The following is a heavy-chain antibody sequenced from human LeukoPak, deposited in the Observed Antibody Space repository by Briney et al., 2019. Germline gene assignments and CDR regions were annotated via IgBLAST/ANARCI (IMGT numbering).Heavy chain of an antibody. Sequence: ASVKVSCKVSGYTLTELSMHWVRQAPGQGLEWMGIINPSGGSTSYAQKFQGRVTMTRDTSTSTVYMELSSLTSEDTAVYYCARGRGVVVPAAPTGDPFDIWGQGTMVTVSS. CDR3: ARGRGVVVPAAPTGDPFDI. J-gene: IGHJ3*02. V-gene: IGHV1-46*01. D-gene: IGHD2-2*01. CDR2: INPSGGST. CDR1: GYTLTELS.